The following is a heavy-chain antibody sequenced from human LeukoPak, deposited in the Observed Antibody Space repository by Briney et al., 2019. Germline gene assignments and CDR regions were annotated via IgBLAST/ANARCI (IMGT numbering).Heavy chain of an antibody. Sequence: GGSLRLSCAASGFTFSSYSMNWVRQAPGKGLEWVSYISSSSSTIYYADSVKGRFTISRDNAKNSLYLQMNSLRAEDTAVYYCARDPISSGWLTLFDYWGQGTLVTVSS. CDR2: ISSSSSTI. CDR1: GFTFSSYS. CDR3: ARDPISSGWLTLFDY. V-gene: IGHV3-48*01. J-gene: IGHJ4*02. D-gene: IGHD6-19*01.